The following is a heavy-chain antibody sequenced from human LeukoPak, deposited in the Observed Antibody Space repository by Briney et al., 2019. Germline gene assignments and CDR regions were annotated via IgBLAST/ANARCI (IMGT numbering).Heavy chain of an antibody. CDR2: ISYDRSNK. J-gene: IGHJ4*02. Sequence: GGSLRLSCAASGFTFSSYTMHWVRQAPGKGLEWVALISYDRSNKYYVDSVKGRFTISRDNSKNTLYLQMNSLRVEDTAVYYCARDATRGGDNDYWGQGTRVIVSS. CDR1: GFTFSSYT. D-gene: IGHD2-21*02. CDR3: ARDATRGGDNDY. V-gene: IGHV3-30-3*01.